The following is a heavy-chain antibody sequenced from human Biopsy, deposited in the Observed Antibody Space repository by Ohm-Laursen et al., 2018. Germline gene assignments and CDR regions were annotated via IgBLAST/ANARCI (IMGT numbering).Heavy chain of an antibody. Sequence: SLRLSCAASGFTFSDYYMSWFRQAPGKGLEWVGRIKSKTGGGTIDYAASVKGRFSISRDDSKNTLYLQMNSLKTEDTAVYYCLSNWLDPWGQGTLVTVSS. CDR3: LSNWLDP. J-gene: IGHJ5*02. CDR2: IKSKTGGGTI. CDR1: GFTFSDYY. V-gene: IGHV3-15*01.